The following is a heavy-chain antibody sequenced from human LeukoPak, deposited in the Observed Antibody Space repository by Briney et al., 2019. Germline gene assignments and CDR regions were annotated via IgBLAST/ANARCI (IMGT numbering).Heavy chain of an antibody. V-gene: IGHV3-7*05. CDR1: GFTFSSFW. J-gene: IGHJ5*01. CDR3: ATYLYATSAFDS. Sequence: PGGSLRLSCAASGFTFSSFWMSRVRQAPGKGLEWVANINEDGREMYYLDSVKGRFTISRDNAEISLSLQMNSLRSEDTAVYYCATYLYATSAFDSRGQGTLVTVSS. CDR2: INEDGREM. D-gene: IGHD2/OR15-2a*01.